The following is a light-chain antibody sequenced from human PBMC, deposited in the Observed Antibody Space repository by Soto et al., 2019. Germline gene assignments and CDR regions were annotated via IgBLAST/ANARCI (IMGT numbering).Light chain of an antibody. CDR2: AAS. CDR1: QSINKY. J-gene: IGKJ1*01. V-gene: IGKV1-39*01. Sequence: DIQMTQSPSSLSASVGDRVTITCRASQSINKYLNWYQHKPGKAPKLLIYAASSLQSGVPTRFSGSGAGTYFTLTISSLQHEDFATYYCQQSYRTPGTFGRGNKVEIK. CDR3: QQSYRTPGT.